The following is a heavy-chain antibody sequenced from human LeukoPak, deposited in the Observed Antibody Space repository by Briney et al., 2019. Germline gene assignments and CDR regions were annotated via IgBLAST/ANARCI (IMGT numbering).Heavy chain of an antibody. CDR2: FDPEDGET. CDR3: ARLSVDSFALKGVVVVTYFDY. J-gene: IGHJ4*02. Sequence: ASVKVSCKVSGYTLTELSMHWVRQAPGKGLEWMGGFDPEDGETNYAQKFQGRVTMTRDTSTSTVYMELRSLRSDDTAVYYCARLSVDSFALKGVVVVTYFDYWGQGTLVTVSS. CDR1: GYTLTELS. D-gene: IGHD3-22*01. V-gene: IGHV1-24*01.